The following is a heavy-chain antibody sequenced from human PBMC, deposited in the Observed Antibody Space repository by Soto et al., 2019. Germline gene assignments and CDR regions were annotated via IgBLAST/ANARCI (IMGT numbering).Heavy chain of an antibody. CDR3: ARDRDYSHSDADIDY. V-gene: IGHV1-18*01. D-gene: IGHD3-16*01. J-gene: IGHJ4*02. CDR2: ISGYNGYT. CDR1: GYNFNTYG. Sequence: QVQLMQSGAEVRRPGTSMRISCTTSGYNFNTYGIIWVRQAPGQGLEWMGWISGYNGYTKYAQHFEDRVTLSADPSTSTAVLELRNIRSGDTALYFCARDRDYSHSDADIDYWGQGTLVTVSS.